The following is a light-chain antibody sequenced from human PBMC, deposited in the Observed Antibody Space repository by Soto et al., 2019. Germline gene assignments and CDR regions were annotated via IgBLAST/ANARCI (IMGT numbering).Light chain of an antibody. Sequence: EIVLTQSPGTLSLSPRERATLSCRASLSVSSTYLTWYQQKPGQAPRVLIFGASSRAAGVPDRFSGSGSGTDFTRTSSILEPEDAAVYHVHQYSKSSYTFGGRTRLEI. CDR2: GAS. V-gene: IGKV3-20*01. CDR3: HQYSKSSYT. J-gene: IGKJ2*01. CDR1: LSVSSTY.